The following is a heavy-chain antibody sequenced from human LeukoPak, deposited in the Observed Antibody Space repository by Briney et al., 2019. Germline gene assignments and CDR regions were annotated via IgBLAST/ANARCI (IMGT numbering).Heavy chain of an antibody. D-gene: IGHD3-9*01. V-gene: IGHV3-23*01. Sequence: PGGSLRLSCAASGFTFSSYGMSWVRQAPGKGLEWVSAISGSGGSTYYADSVKGRFTISRDNSKNTLYLQMNSLRAEDTAVYYCAKGIVLRYLDWLPGDFDYWGQGTLVTVSS. CDR1: GFTFSSYG. J-gene: IGHJ4*02. CDR3: AKGIVLRYLDWLPGDFDY. CDR2: ISGSGGST.